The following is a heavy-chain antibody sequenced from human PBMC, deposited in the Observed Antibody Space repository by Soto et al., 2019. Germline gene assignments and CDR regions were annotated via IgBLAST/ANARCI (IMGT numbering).Heavy chain of an antibody. CDR1: GGSFSGYY. J-gene: IGHJ4*02. CDR2: INHSGST. CDR3: ARALSEESIFDY. V-gene: IGHV4-34*01. Sequence: PSEMLSLTCTVYGGSFSGYYWSWIRQPPGKGLEWIGEINHSGSTNYNPSLKSRVTISVDTSKNQFSLKLSSVTAADTAVYYCARALSEESIFDYWGQGTLVTVSS.